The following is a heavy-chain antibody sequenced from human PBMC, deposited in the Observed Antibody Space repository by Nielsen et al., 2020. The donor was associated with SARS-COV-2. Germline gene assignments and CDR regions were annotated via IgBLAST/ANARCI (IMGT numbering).Heavy chain of an antibody. V-gene: IGHV3-21*01. CDR3: ARDNHGEYQLLWSHYYFDY. D-gene: IGHD2-2*01. CDR2: ISSSSSYI. Sequence: GVLKISCAASGFTFSSYSMNWVRQAPGKGLEWVSSISSSSSYIYYADSVKGRFTISRDNAKNSLYLQMNSLRAEDTAVYYCARDNHGEYQLLWSHYYFDYWGQGTLVTVSS. J-gene: IGHJ4*02. CDR1: GFTFSSYS.